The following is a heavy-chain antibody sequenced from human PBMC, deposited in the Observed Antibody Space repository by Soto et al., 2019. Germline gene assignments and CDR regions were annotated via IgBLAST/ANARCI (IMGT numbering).Heavy chain of an antibody. CDR3: ARNRYSSGWYTTKYYFDY. D-gene: IGHD6-19*01. V-gene: IGHV4-34*01. CDR1: GGSFSGYY. J-gene: IGHJ4*02. Sequence: QVQLQQWGAGLLKPSETLSLTCAVYGGSFSGYYWSWIRQPPGKGLEWIGEINHSGSTNYNPSLKSRVTISVDTSKNQFSLKLSFVTAADTAVYYCARNRYSSGWYTTKYYFDYWGQGTLVTVSS. CDR2: INHSGST.